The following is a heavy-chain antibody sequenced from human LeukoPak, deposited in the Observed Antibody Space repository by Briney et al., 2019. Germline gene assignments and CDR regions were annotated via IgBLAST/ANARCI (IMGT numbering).Heavy chain of an antibody. CDR3: ARPRSGAAQLDY. Sequence: GASVKVSCKASGYTFTSYDINWVRQATGQGLEWMGWINPNSGGTNYAQKFQGRVTMTRDTSISTAYMELSRLRSDDTAVYYCARPRSGAAQLDYWGQGTLVTVSS. D-gene: IGHD3-10*01. J-gene: IGHJ4*02. CDR2: INPNSGGT. V-gene: IGHV1-2*02. CDR1: GYTFTSYD.